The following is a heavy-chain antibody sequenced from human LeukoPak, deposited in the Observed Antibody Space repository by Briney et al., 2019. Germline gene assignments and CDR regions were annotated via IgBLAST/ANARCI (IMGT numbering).Heavy chain of an antibody. V-gene: IGHV4-59*08. CDR3: ARPTNLRGSSSRAFDI. Sequence: SETLSLTCTVSGGSISSYYWSWIRQPPGKGLEWIGYIYYSGSTNYNPSLKSRVTISVDTSKNQFSLKLSSVTAADTAVYYCARPTNLRGSSSRAFDIWGQGTMVTVSS. J-gene: IGHJ3*02. CDR2: IYYSGST. CDR1: GGSISSYY. D-gene: IGHD2-2*01.